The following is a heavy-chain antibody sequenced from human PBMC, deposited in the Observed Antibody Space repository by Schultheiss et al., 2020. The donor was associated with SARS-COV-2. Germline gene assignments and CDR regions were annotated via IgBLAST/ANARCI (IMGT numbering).Heavy chain of an antibody. Sequence: GSLRLSCAASGFTFSSYSMNWVRQAPGKGLEWVSSISSSSSYIYYADSVKGRFTISRDNAKSSLFLQMNSLRVEDTAVYYCAKEAETAMARVVDYWGQGTLVTVSS. J-gene: IGHJ4*02. V-gene: IGHV3-21*06. CDR3: AKEAETAMARVVDY. CDR2: ISSSSSYI. CDR1: GFTFSSYS. D-gene: IGHD5-18*01.